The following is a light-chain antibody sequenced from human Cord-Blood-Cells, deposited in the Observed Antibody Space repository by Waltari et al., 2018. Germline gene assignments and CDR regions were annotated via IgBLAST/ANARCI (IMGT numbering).Light chain of an antibody. Sequence: QSALTRPASVSASPGQSLTIPCPGTSSDVGGYNYVSWYQQPPGKAPKRMIYAVSNRPSGVSNRFSGSKSGNTASLTISGLQAEDEADYYCSSYTSSSTLVFGGGTKLTVL. CDR1: SSDVGGYNY. CDR2: AVS. CDR3: SSYTSSSTLV. J-gene: IGLJ3*02. V-gene: IGLV2-14*01.